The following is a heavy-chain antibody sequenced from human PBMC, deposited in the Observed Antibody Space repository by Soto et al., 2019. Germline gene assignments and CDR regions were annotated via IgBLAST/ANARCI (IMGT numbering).Heavy chain of an antibody. V-gene: IGHV1-69*13. D-gene: IGHD2-2*01. Sequence: RASVKVSCKASGGTFSSYAISWVRQAPGQGLEWMGGIIPIFGTANYAQKFQGRVTITADESTSTAYMELSSLRSEDTAVYYCARDLRYCSSTSCYWFDPWGQGTLVTVSS. CDR1: GGTFSSYA. CDR2: IIPIFGTA. J-gene: IGHJ5*02. CDR3: ARDLRYCSSTSCYWFDP.